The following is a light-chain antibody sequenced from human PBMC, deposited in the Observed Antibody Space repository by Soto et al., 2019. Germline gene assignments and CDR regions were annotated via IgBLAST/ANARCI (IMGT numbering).Light chain of an antibody. CDR2: EVT. CDR1: SRDVSDYNY. J-gene: IGLJ1*01. Sequence: QSALTQPPSASGSPGQSVTISCTGSSRDVSDYNYVSWYQQHPGKAPNLIIYEVTKRPSGVPDRFSGSKSGNTAAMTVSGLQDEDEADYYCRSYGGNNTYVFATGTKLTVL. CDR3: RSYGGNNTYV. V-gene: IGLV2-8*01.